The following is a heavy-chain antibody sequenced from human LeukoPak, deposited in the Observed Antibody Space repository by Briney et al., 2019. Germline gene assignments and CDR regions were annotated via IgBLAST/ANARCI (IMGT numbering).Heavy chain of an antibody. V-gene: IGHV1-18*01. Sequence: ASVKVSCKASGYTFTSYGISWVRQAPGQGLEWMGWISAYNGNTNYAQKLQGRVTMTTDTSTSTAYMELRSLRSDDTAVYYCARGESIAAAGTGRDYWGQGTLVTVSS. J-gene: IGHJ4*02. CDR3: ARGESIAAAGTGRDY. CDR2: ISAYNGNT. CDR1: GYTFTSYG. D-gene: IGHD6-13*01.